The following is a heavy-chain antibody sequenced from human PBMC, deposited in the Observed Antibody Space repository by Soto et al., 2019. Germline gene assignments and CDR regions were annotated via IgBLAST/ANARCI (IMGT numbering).Heavy chain of an antibody. CDR3: ARSSGVAAAGPSDY. CDR2: IYYSGST. D-gene: IGHD6-13*01. Sequence: QVQLQESGPGLVKPSQTLSLTCTVSGGSISSGGYYWSWIRQHPGKALEWIGYIYYSGSTYYNPSLKRRITISVDTSKSQFSQKPSSVTAADTAVYYCARSSGVAAAGPSDYWGQATLVTVS. J-gene: IGHJ4*02. V-gene: IGHV4-31*03. CDR1: GGSISSGGYY.